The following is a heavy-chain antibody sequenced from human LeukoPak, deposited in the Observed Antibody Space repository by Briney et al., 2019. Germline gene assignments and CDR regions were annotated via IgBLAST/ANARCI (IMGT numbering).Heavy chain of an antibody. CDR2: MNPNSGNT. V-gene: IGHV1-8*01. J-gene: IGHJ3*02. D-gene: IGHD3-9*01. CDR1: GYTFTSYD. Sequence: ASVKVSCKASGYTFTSYDINWVRQATGQGLEWMGWMNPNSGNTGYAQKFQGRVTMTRNTSISTAYMELSSLRSEDTAVYYCVVLRYFDWLLDDAFDIWGQGTMVTVSS. CDR3: VVLRYFDWLLDDAFDI.